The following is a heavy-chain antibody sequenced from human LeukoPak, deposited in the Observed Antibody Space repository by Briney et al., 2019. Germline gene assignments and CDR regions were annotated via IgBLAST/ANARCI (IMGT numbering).Heavy chain of an antibody. CDR1: GYSFTSYG. D-gene: IGHD6-13*01. CDR2: INTNTGNP. Sequence: ASVKVSCKASGYSFTSYGMNWVRQAPGQGLEWLGRINTNTGNPTYGQGFRGRFVFSMDTSVSTAYVQISNLKAEDTAVYYCATRYSSSHYYYMDVWGEGTTVTVSS. CDR3: ATRYSSSHYYYMDV. J-gene: IGHJ6*03. V-gene: IGHV7-4-1*02.